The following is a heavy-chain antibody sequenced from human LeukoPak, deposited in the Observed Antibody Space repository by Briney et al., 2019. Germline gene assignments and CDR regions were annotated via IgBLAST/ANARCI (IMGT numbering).Heavy chain of an antibody. D-gene: IGHD3-22*01. CDR1: GGTFSSYA. Sequence: ASVKVSCKASGGTFSSYAISWVRQAPGQGLEWMGGIIPIFGTANYAQKFQGRVTITADESTGTAYMELSSLRSEDTAVYYCARLRGDSRGAFDIWGRGTMVTVSS. CDR2: IIPIFGTA. J-gene: IGHJ3*02. CDR3: ARLRGDSRGAFDI. V-gene: IGHV1-69*13.